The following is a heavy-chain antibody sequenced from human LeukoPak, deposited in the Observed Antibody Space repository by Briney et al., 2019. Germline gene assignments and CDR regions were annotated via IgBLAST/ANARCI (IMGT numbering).Heavy chain of an antibody. CDR3: ARDRAGNWTDFGEGPFDY. D-gene: IGHD1-1*01. CDR2: ISSSSSYI. V-gene: IGHV3-21*01. Sequence: GGSLRLSCAASGFTFSSYSMNWVRQAPGKGLEWVSSISSSSSYIYYADSVKGRFTISRDNAKNSLYLQMNSLRAEDTAVYYCARDRAGNWTDFGEGPFDYWGQGTLVTVSS. CDR1: GFTFSSYS. J-gene: IGHJ4*02.